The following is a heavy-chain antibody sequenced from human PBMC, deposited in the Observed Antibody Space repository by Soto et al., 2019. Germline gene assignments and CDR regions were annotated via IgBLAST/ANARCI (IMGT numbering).Heavy chain of an antibody. D-gene: IGHD6-13*01. CDR3: ASIAAPGTTHFDF. V-gene: IGHV4-39*01. J-gene: IGHJ4*02. CDR1: GGSLGSSSYY. CDR2: IYYSGNT. Sequence: NPSETLSLTCTVSGGSLGSSSYYWGWIRQSPGKGLEWIGNIYYSGNTFYNPSLKSRVTISVDTSKNQIYLHLSAVTAADTAIFYCASIAAPGTTHFDFWGQGTLVTVSS.